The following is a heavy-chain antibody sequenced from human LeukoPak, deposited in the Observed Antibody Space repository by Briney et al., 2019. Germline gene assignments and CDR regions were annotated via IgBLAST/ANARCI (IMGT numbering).Heavy chain of an antibody. D-gene: IGHD4-17*01. CDR2: ISSSSSYI. CDR3: ARDGEYGDYGVDAFDI. CDR1: GFTFSSYS. Sequence: GGSLRLSCAASGFTFSSYSMNWVRQAPGKGLEWVSSISSSSSYIYYADSVKGRFTIPRDNAKNSLYLQMNGLRAEDTAVYYCARDGEYGDYGVDAFDIWGQGTMVTVSS. J-gene: IGHJ3*02. V-gene: IGHV3-21*01.